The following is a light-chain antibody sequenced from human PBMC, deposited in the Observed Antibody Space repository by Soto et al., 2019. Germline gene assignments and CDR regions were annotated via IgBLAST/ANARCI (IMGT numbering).Light chain of an antibody. V-gene: IGKV3-11*01. CDR2: DAS. CDR1: QSVSSY. J-gene: IGKJ4*01. Sequence: EIVLTQSPATLSLSPGERATLPCRASQSVSSYLAWYQQKHGQAPRLLIYDASNRATGIPARFSGSGSGTDFTLTISSLEPEDFAVYYCQHRSNWPPTFGGGTKVEIK. CDR3: QHRSNWPPT.